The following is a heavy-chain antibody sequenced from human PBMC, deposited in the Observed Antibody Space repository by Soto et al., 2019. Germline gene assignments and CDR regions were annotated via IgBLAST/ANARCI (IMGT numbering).Heavy chain of an antibody. CDR1: GGSFGNSA. CDR2: FIPVYRTL. J-gene: IGHJ4*02. V-gene: IGHV1-69*13. CDR3: ATGVIWIGYFTVDS. D-gene: IGHD3-3*01. Sequence: ASVKVSCKASGGSFGNSAINWVRQTPGQGLEWLGGFIPVYRTLNYAQKFQGRVTITADESTGTAYMTLSSLASDDTAVYYCATGVIWIGYFTVDSWGQGTRVTVPQ.